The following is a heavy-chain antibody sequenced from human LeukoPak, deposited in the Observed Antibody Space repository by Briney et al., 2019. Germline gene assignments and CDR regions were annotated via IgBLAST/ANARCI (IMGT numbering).Heavy chain of an antibody. CDR1: GYTFTGYY. V-gene: IGHV1-2*02. Sequence: ASVKVSCKASGYTFTGYYMHWVRQTPGQGLEWMGWINSNSGSTNYAQKFQGRVTMTRDTSISTAYMELSRLRSDDTAVYFCARDDGGKRDGLDVWGQGTTVTVSS. D-gene: IGHD4-23*01. J-gene: IGHJ6*02. CDR3: ARDDGGKRDGLDV. CDR2: INSNSGST.